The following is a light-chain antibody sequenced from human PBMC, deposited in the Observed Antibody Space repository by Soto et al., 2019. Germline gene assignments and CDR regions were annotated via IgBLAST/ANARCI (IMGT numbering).Light chain of an antibody. V-gene: IGLV3-21*02. Sequence: SYELTQPASVSVAPGQTAMITCGGNNIGSKSVNWYQQKPGQAPVLVVYDENDRPSGIPERFSGSSSGNTATLIISRVEAGDEADYYCQVWDNNSDHYVFGTGTKLTVL. CDR3: QVWDNNSDHYV. CDR1: NIGSKS. CDR2: DEN. J-gene: IGLJ1*01.